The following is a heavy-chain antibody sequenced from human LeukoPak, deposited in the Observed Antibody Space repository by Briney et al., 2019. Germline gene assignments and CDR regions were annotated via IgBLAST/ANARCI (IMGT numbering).Heavy chain of an antibody. D-gene: IGHD3-10*01. Sequence: GGSLRLSCAASGFTFSSYEMNWVRQAPGKGLERVSYISSSGSTIYYADSVKGRFTIPRDNAKNSLYLQMNSLRAEDTAVYYCARASGSGRNWFDPWGQGTLVTVSS. J-gene: IGHJ5*02. CDR1: GFTFSSYE. CDR2: ISSSGSTI. V-gene: IGHV3-48*03. CDR3: ARASGSGRNWFDP.